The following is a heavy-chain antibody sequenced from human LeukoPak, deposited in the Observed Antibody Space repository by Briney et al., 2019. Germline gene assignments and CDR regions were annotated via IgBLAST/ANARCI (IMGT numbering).Heavy chain of an antibody. CDR1: GFTFSSNA. J-gene: IGHJ4*02. CDR3: ANRAGYSSGWYYFDY. V-gene: IGHV3-23*01. CDR2: ISGAGGTT. D-gene: IGHD6-19*01. Sequence: GGSLRLSCAASGFTFSSNAMCWVRQAPGKGLEWVSLISGAGGTTYYADSVKGRLTISRDNSKNTLYLQMNSLRAEDTAVYYCANRAGYSSGWYYFDYWGQGTLVTVSS.